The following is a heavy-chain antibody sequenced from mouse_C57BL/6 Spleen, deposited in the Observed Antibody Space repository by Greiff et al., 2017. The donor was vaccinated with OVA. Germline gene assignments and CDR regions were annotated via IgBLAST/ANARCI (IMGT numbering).Heavy chain of an antibody. V-gene: IGHV14-3*01. D-gene: IGHD2-1*01. J-gene: IGHJ2*01. Sequence: EVMLVESVAELVRPGASVKLSCTASGFNIKNTYMHWVKQRPEQGLEWIGRIDPANGNTKYAPKFQGKATITADTSSNTAYLQLSSLTSEDTAIYYCARGGYYGNFYFDYWGQGTTLTVSS. CDR3: ARGGYYGNFYFDY. CDR1: GFNIKNTY. CDR2: IDPANGNT.